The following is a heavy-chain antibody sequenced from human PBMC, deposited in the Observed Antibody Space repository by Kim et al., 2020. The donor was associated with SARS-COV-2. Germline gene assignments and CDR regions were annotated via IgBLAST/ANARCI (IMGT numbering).Heavy chain of an antibody. CDR3: AKIPLWAYGSGPKEADY. CDR1: GFTFSSYA. J-gene: IGHJ4*02. Sequence: GGSLRLSCAASGFTFSSYAMSWVRQAPGKGLEWVSAISGSGGSTYYADSVKGRFTISRDNSKNTLYLQMNSLRAEDTAVYYCAKIPLWAYGSGPKEADYWGQGTLVTVSS. V-gene: IGHV3-23*01. D-gene: IGHD3-10*01. CDR2: ISGSGGST.